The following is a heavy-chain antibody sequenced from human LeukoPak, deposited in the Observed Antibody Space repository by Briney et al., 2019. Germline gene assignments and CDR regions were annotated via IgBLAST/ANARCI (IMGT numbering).Heavy chain of an antibody. CDR3: ARLLYGDRNYLDY. J-gene: IGHJ4*02. CDR2: IYHSGST. D-gene: IGHD4-17*01. V-gene: IGHV4-4*02. CDR1: GGSISSSNW. Sequence: SETLSSTCAGSGGSISSSNWWRWVRQPPGKGLEWIGEIYHSGSTNYIPSLESRVTISIDKSENQFSLELSSVTAADTAVYYRARLLYGDRNYLDYWGQGALVTVSS.